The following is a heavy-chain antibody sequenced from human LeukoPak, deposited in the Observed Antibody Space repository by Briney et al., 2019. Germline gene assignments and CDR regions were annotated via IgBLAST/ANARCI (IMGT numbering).Heavy chain of an antibody. J-gene: IGHJ3*02. V-gene: IGHV1-18*01. CDR3: ASGWELPDAFDI. Sequence: ASVMVSCKASGYTFTTYGINWVRQAPGQGLEWMGWISTYDGSTNYAQKLRDRVTMIRDTSTSTAYMELRSLRSDDTAVYYCASGWELPDAFDIWGQGTMVTVSS. CDR2: ISTYDGST. CDR1: GYTFTTYG. D-gene: IGHD1-26*01.